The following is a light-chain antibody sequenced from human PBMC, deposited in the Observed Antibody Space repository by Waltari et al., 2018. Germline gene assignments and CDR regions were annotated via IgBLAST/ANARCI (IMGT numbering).Light chain of an antibody. V-gene: IGLV8-61*01. Sequence: QTVVTKEPSLSVSPGGTVTLTCALSSGSLSTTSYATWYQQAPGQAPHTLVYQANARSSGGPDRFSGSILGNTAALTITGAQADDESDYYCALYMGSGIWVFGGGTRLTVL. J-gene: IGLJ3*02. CDR2: QAN. CDR3: ALYMGSGIWV. CDR1: SGSLSTTSY.